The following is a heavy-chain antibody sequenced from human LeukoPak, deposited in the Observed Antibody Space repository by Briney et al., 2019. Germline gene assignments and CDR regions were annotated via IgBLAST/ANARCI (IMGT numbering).Heavy chain of an antibody. V-gene: IGHV1-2*06. CDR3: ARVSFPAERSDYGY. D-gene: IGHD3-10*01. Sequence: GASVKVSCKASGYTFTDYYMHWVRQAPGQGLEWMGRINPNSGGTNYAQKFQGRVTMTRDTSISTAYMELSRLRSDDTAVYYCARVSFPAERSDYGYWGQGTLVTVSS. CDR1: GYTFTDYY. CDR2: INPNSGGT. J-gene: IGHJ4*02.